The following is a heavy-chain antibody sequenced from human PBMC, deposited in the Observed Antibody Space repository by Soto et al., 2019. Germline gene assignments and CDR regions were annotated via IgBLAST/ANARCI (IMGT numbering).Heavy chain of an antibody. V-gene: IGHV3-30-3*01. CDR2: ISYDGNNK. CDR3: AREVATYDRSGVFDY. CDR1: GFIFSNFA. J-gene: IGHJ4*02. D-gene: IGHD3-22*01. Sequence: PGGPMILSCAVAGFIFSNFAFHWVRKAPGKGLEWVALISYDGNNKYYADSVKGRFTISRDNSKNTLYLQMRSLRADDTAVYYCAREVATYDRSGVFDYWVQGALVP.